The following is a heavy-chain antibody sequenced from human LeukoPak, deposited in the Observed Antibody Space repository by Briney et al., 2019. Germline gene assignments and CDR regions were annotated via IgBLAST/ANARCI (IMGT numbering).Heavy chain of an antibody. CDR1: GGSISSGGYY. V-gene: IGHV4-31*03. J-gene: IGHJ4*02. CDR3: ARISGEAAAGPSHFDY. D-gene: IGHD6-13*01. Sequence: PSETLSLTCTVSGGSISSGGYYWSWICQHPGKGLEWIGYIYYSGSTYYNPSLKSRVTISVDTSKNQFSLKLSSVTAADTAVYYCARISGEAAAGPSHFDYWGQGTLVTVSS. CDR2: IYYSGST.